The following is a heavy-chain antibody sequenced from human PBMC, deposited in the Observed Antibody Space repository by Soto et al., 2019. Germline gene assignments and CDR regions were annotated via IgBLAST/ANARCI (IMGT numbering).Heavy chain of an antibody. CDR3: VRGRILRLRFGDFDS. D-gene: IGHD5-12*01. V-gene: IGHV4-34*01. CDR2: INHSGST. J-gene: IGHJ4*02. Sequence: SETLSLTCTVYGWSFTLSAHYSSWIRQPPGKGLEWIGEINHSGSTNYKPSLASRVTIPLDTSKNQFSLDLTSVTAADTAVYYCVRGRILRLRFGDFDSWGQGTLVTVS. CDR1: GWSFTLSAHY.